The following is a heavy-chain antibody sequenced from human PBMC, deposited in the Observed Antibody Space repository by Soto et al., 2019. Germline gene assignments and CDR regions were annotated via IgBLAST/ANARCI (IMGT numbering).Heavy chain of an antibody. CDR3: ARDQKTITHTVDQFYMDV. Sequence: EVQLVESGGGLVKPGGSLRLSCAASGFTFRSYSMTWVRQAPGKGLEWVSSISSSSTYIYHADSVKGRFTISRDNAKNSLYLQMNSLRAEDTAVYYCARDQKTITHTVDQFYMDVWGKGTTVTVSS. V-gene: IGHV3-21*01. CDR2: ISSSSTYI. D-gene: IGHD6-19*01. CDR1: GFTFRSYS. J-gene: IGHJ6*03.